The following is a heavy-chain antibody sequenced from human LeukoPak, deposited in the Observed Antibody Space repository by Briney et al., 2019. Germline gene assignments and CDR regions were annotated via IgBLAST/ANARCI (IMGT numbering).Heavy chain of an antibody. V-gene: IGHV1-46*01. CDR1: GYTFTSYY. D-gene: IGHD6-19*01. CDR3: ARSVAGDHDAFDI. J-gene: IGHJ3*02. Sequence: ASVKVSCEASGYTFTSYYMHWVRQAPGQGLEWMGIINPSGGSTSYAQKFQGRVTMTRDMSTSTVYMELSSLRSEDTAVYYCARSVAGDHDAFDIWGQGTMVTVSS. CDR2: INPSGGST.